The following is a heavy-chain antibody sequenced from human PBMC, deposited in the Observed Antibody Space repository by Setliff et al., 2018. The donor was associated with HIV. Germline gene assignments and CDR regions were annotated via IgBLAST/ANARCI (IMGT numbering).Heavy chain of an antibody. V-gene: IGHV4-38-2*01. CDR2: IYHSGST. J-gene: IGHJ6*02. Sequence: GSLRLSCAASGLTDTYNYMSWVRQPPGKGLEWIGSIYHSGSTYYNPSLKSRVTISVDTSKNQFSLKLSSATAADTAVYYCARRLQFLEFLHGVGGLDVWGQGTTVTVSS. CDR1: GLTDTYNY. D-gene: IGHD3-3*01. CDR3: ARRLQFLEFLHGVGGLDV.